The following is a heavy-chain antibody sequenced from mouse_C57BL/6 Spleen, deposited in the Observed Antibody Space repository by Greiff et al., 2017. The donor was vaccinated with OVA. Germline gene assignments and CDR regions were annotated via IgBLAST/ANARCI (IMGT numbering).Heavy chain of an antibody. Sequence: DVQLQESGGGLVKPGGSLKLSCAASGFTFSSYAMSWVRQTPEKRLEWVATISDGGSYTYYPDNVKGRFTISRDNAKNNLYLQMSHLKSEDTAMYYCARDLTGFDYWGQGTTLTVSS. J-gene: IGHJ2*01. D-gene: IGHD4-1*01. V-gene: IGHV5-4*01. CDR3: ARDLTGFDY. CDR2: ISDGGSYT. CDR1: GFTFSSYA.